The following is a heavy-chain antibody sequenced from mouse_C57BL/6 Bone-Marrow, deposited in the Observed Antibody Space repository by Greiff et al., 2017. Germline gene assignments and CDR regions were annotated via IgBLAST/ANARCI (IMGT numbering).Heavy chain of an antibody. CDR3: SRDLLDWYFDV. CDR2: ILPNSGST. D-gene: IGHD1-1*01. V-gene: IGHV1-64*01. Sequence: QVQLQQPGAELVKPGASVTLSCTASGYTFTSYWLHWVKQRPGQDLAWIGMILPNSGSTNSNEQFKSKATLTVDKSSRAAYMQLRSLTSEDSAVYYCSRDLLDWYFDVWGTGTTVTVSS. J-gene: IGHJ1*03. CDR1: GYTFTSYW.